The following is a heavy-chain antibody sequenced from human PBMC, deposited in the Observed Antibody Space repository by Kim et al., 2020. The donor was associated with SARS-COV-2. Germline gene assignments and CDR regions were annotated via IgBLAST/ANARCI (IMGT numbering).Heavy chain of an antibody. CDR1: GYTFTSYA. D-gene: IGHD3-22*01. J-gene: IGHJ6*02. CDR3: ARVFSPSTITMIVVPMRYGMDV. Sequence: ASVKVSCKASGYTFTSYAMNWVRQAPGQGLEWMGWINTNTGNPTYAQGFTGRFVFSLDTSVSTAYLQISSLKAEDTAVYYCARVFSPSTITMIVVPMRYGMDVWGQGTTVTVSS. CDR2: INTNTGNP. V-gene: IGHV7-4-1*02.